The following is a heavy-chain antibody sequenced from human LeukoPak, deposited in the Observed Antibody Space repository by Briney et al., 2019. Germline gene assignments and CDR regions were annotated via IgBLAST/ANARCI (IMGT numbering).Heavy chain of an antibody. Sequence: TGVSLRLSCVASGFTFSIYTMSWVRQAPGKGLEWVSSITSSSSSMYSADSVKGRLTISRDNAKNSLYLQMNSLRAEDTAVYYCARDLAWGGYWGQGTLVTVSS. CDR2: ITSSSSSM. CDR1: GFTFSIYT. J-gene: IGHJ4*02. D-gene: IGHD7-27*01. CDR3: ARDLAWGGY. V-gene: IGHV3-21*01.